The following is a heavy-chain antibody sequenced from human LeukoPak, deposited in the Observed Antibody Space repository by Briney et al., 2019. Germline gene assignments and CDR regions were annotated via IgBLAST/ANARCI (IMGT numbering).Heavy chain of an antibody. Sequence: GESLKISCKGSGYSFTSYWIGWVRQMPGKGLEWMGIIYPGDSDTRYSPSFQGQVTISADKSISTAYLQWSSLKASDTAMYYCARPPGWPQAPGDCSGGSCYEDDAFDIWGQGTMVTVSS. V-gene: IGHV5-51*01. CDR3: ARPPGWPQAPGDCSGGSCYEDDAFDI. D-gene: IGHD2-15*01. CDR2: IYPGDSDT. J-gene: IGHJ3*02. CDR1: GYSFTSYW.